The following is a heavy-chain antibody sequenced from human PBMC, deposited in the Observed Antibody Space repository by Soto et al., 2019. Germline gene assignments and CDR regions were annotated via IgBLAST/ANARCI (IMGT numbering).Heavy chain of an antibody. CDR3: ASRDPGTSVDY. CDR2: IYRTGST. J-gene: IGHJ4*02. V-gene: IGHV4-4*02. D-gene: IGHD1-7*01. Sequence: PSETLSLTCAVSGGSFTSNNWWTWVRQPPGQGLERIGEIYRTGSTNCNPSLKSRVTISLDNSENQFSLKVTSLTAADTAVYYCASRDPGTSVDYWGQGTLVTVSS. CDR1: GGSFTSNNW.